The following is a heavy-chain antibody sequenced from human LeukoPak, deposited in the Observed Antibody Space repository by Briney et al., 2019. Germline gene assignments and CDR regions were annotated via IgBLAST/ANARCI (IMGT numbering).Heavy chain of an antibody. CDR2: INHSGST. Sequence: SETLSLTCAVYGGSFSGYYWSWIRQPPGKGLEWIGEINHSGSTNYNPSLKSRVTISVDTSKNQFSLKLSSVTAADTAVYYCARAMKQWLVVDEYFDYWGQGTLVTVSS. D-gene: IGHD6-19*01. CDR1: GGSFSGYY. V-gene: IGHV4-34*01. J-gene: IGHJ4*02. CDR3: ARAMKQWLVVDEYFDY.